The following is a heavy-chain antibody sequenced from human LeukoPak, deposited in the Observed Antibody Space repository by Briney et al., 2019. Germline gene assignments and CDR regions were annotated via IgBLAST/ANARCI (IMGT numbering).Heavy chain of an antibody. CDR1: GFTFSNYW. CDR2: IKQDESEK. CDR3: ARALDSSSSRYQAFEE. D-gene: IGHD2-2*01. Sequence: PGGSLRLSCSASGFTFSNYWMSWVRQAPGKGLEWVANIKQDESEKYYVDSVKGRFTISRDNAKSSLYLQMNSLRAEDTAVYNCARALDSSSSRYQAFEEWGQGTLVTVSS. V-gene: IGHV3-7*01. J-gene: IGHJ4*02.